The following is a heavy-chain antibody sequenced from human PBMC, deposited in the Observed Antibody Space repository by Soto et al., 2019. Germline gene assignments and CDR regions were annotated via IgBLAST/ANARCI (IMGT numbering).Heavy chain of an antibody. J-gene: IGHJ3*02. CDR3: AREVVVSATYAFDI. CDR1: GYIFTSYW. Sequence: SGESLKISCKGSGYIFTSYWISWVRQMPGKGLEWMGRIDPSDSYTNYSPSFQGHVTISADKSITTAYLQWSSLEASDTAMYYCAREVVVSATYAFDIWGQGTVVTVSS. V-gene: IGHV5-10-1*01. D-gene: IGHD2-15*01. CDR2: IDPSDSYT.